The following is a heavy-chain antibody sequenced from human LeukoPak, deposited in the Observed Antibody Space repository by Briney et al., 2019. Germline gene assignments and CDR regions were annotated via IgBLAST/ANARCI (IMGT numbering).Heavy chain of an antibody. CDR1: GGSISSHY. D-gene: IGHD4-23*01. J-gene: IGHJ4*02. CDR3: ARDRRAYGGEHYFDY. Sequence: SETLSLTCTVSGGSISSHYWSWIRQPPGKGLEWIGYIYYSGSTNYNPSLKSRVTISVDTSKNQFSLKLSSVTAADTAVYYCARDRRAYGGEHYFDYWGQGILVTVSS. CDR2: IYYSGST. V-gene: IGHV4-59*11.